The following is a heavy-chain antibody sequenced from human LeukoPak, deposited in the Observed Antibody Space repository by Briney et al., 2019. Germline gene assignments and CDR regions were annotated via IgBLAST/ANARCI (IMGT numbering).Heavy chain of an antibody. CDR3: APLTVAADYFDS. CDR1: GFTFTAYA. D-gene: IGHD6-19*01. J-gene: IGHJ4*02. V-gene: IGHV3-23*01. CDR2: ITSSGGST. Sequence: GGPLRLSCAASGFTFTAYAMSWVRQAPGKGLEWVSTITSSGGSTFYADSVKGRFTISRDNSENALHLQMNSLRAEDTAVYYCAPLTVAADYFDSWGQGTLVTVSS.